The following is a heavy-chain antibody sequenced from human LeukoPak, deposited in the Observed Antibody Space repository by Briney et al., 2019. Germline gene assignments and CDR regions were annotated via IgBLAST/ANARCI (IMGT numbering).Heavy chain of an antibody. V-gene: IGHV3-33*01. CDR2: IWYDGGNK. D-gene: IGHD1-14*01. Sequence: PGRSLRLSCAASGFTFSRDAMHWVRQAPGKGLEWVAVIWYDGGNKYYADSVKGRFTISRYNSKNTLYLHMNSLRAEDTAVYYCARDVTTLNYMDVWGRGTTVTVSS. CDR1: GFTFSRDA. CDR3: ARDVTTLNYMDV. J-gene: IGHJ6*03.